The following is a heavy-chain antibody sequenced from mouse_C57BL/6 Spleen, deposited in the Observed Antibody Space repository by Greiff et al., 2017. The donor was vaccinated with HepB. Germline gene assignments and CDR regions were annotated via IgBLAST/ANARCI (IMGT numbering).Heavy chain of an antibody. D-gene: IGHD4-1*01. CDR3: ARAPSWDSYAMDY. V-gene: IGHV1-59*01. CDR1: GYTFTSYW. Sequence: QVQLQQPGAELVKPGASVKLSCKASGYTFTSYWMHWVKQRPGQGLEWIGVIDPSDSYTNYNQKFKGKATLTVDTSSSTAYMQLNSLTSEDSAVYFCARAPSWDSYAMDYWGQGTSVTVSS. CDR2: IDPSDSYT. J-gene: IGHJ4*01.